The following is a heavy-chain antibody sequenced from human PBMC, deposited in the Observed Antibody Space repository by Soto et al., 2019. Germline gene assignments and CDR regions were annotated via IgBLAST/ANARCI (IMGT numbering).Heavy chain of an antibody. CDR3: ARDYYYDSSGYYAGFEY. Sequence: GGSLRLSCAASGFTFSSYSMNWVRQAPGKGLEWVSSISSSNSYIYYADSVKGRFTISRDNAKNSLYLQMNSLRAEDTAVYYCARDYYYDSSGYYAGFEYWGQGALVTVS. CDR2: ISSSNSYI. D-gene: IGHD3-22*01. CDR1: GFTFSSYS. V-gene: IGHV3-21*01. J-gene: IGHJ4*02.